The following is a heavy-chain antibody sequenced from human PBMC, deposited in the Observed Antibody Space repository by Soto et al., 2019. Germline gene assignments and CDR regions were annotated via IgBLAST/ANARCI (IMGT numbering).Heavy chain of an antibody. CDR2: IIPMFGTA. D-gene: IGHD1-26*01. CDR3: ARSVGVTTLSYLDY. V-gene: IGHV1-69*13. Sequence: GASVKVSCKASGGTFRRYGISWVRQAPGQGLEWLGGIIPMFGTATSTQNFQGRLTITADESTSTAYMELSSLTSEDTAVYFCARSVGVTTLSYLDYWGQGTQVTVSS. J-gene: IGHJ4*02. CDR1: GGTFRRYG.